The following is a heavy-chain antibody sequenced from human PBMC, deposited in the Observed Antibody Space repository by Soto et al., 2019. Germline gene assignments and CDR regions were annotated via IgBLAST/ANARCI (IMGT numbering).Heavy chain of an antibody. Sequence: ASVKVSCKVSGYTFTTYGITWVRQAPGQGLEWMGWISAYDGSINYAQKLQGRVSMTTDSSTSTAYMDLRSLRSDDTAVYYCARDPASTYSTSSFDFWGQGTLVTVSS. J-gene: IGHJ4*02. V-gene: IGHV1-18*04. CDR3: ARDPASTYSTSSFDF. CDR1: GYTFTTYG. CDR2: ISAYDGSI. D-gene: IGHD2-8*01.